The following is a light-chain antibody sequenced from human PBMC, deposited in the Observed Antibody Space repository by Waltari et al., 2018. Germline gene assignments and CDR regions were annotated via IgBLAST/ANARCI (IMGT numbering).Light chain of an antibody. Sequence: DIQITQSPSPLSSSVEARVTLTCRASQPITNWLAWYQQKPGKAPKPLIYKASNLESGVPSRFSGSGSGTEFTLTISSLQPDDFATYYCQQYDNYWTFGQGTKVEIK. V-gene: IGKV1-5*03. CDR1: QPITNW. CDR3: QQYDNYWT. J-gene: IGKJ1*01. CDR2: KAS.